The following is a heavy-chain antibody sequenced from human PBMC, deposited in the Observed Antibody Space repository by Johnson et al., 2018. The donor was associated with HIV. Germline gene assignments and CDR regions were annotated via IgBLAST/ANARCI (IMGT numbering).Heavy chain of an antibody. J-gene: IGHJ3*02. CDR3: ARAGIAARPPTRPPDAFDI. CDR2: IWYDGSNK. V-gene: IGHV3-33*08. D-gene: IGHD6-6*01. CDR1: GFTFSSYG. Sequence: QEQLVESGGGVVQPGRSLRLSCAASGFTFSSYGMHWVRQAPGKGLEWVAVIWYDGSNKYYADSVKGRFTISRDNSKNTLYLQMNSLRAEDTAVYYCARAGIAARPPTRPPDAFDIWGQGTMVTVSS.